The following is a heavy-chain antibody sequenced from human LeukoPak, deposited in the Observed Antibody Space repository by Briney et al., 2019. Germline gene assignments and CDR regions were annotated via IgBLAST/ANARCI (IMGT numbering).Heavy chain of an antibody. Sequence: ASVKVSCKVSGYTLTELSMHWVRQAPGKGLEWMGSFDPEDGETIYAQKFQGRVTMTEDTSTDTAYMELSSLRSEDTAVYYCATGPQGYYDSSGYSSWGQGTLVTVSS. J-gene: IGHJ4*02. V-gene: IGHV1-24*01. CDR1: GYTLTELS. CDR3: ATGPQGYYDSSGYSS. CDR2: FDPEDGET. D-gene: IGHD3-22*01.